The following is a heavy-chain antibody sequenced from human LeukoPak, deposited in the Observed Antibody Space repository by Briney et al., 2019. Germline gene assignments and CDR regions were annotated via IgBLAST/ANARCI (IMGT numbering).Heavy chain of an antibody. V-gene: IGHV3-7*01. Sequence: GGSLRLSCAASGFTFSSYWMSWVPQAPGKGLEWVANIKQDESEKYYVDSVKGRFTISRDNAKNSLYLQMNSLRVEDKAVYYCARENSYDSSGYPFDYWGQGTLVTVTS. CDR2: IKQDESEK. J-gene: IGHJ4*02. CDR1: GFTFSSYW. CDR3: ARENSYDSSGYPFDY. D-gene: IGHD3-22*01.